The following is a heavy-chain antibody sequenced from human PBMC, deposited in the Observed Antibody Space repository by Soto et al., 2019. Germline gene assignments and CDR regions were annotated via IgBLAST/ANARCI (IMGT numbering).Heavy chain of an antibody. D-gene: IGHD4-4*01. V-gene: IGHV4-59*08. CDR3: ARTYSNYAYYYYYMDF. Sequence: QVLLQESGPGLVKPSETLSLTCTVSGGSISGYYWSWIRQPPGKGLEWIGYIYYSGSTNYNPSLKSRVTISVDTSKNQFSLKLSSGTATDTAVYYCARTYSNYAYYYYYMDFWGKGTTVTVSS. CDR1: GGSISGYY. J-gene: IGHJ6*03. CDR2: IYYSGST.